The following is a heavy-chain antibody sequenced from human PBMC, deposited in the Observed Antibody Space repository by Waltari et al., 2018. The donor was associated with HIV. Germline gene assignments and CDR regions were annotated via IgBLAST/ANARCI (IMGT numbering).Heavy chain of an antibody. D-gene: IGHD3-3*01. CDR3: ARSEGAQTATIFDR. V-gene: IGHV4-38-2*01. J-gene: IGHJ4*02. Sequence: QVQLQESGPGLVKPSATLSLTCGVSGYPLPRGYHWGWIRPPPGMGLEWIGRIIHSGSAYYNPPLRSRVTISVDTSKNQFSLKLNSVTAADTAVYFCARSEGAQTATIFDRWGQGTLVTVSS. CDR2: IIHSGSA. CDR1: GYPLPRGYH.